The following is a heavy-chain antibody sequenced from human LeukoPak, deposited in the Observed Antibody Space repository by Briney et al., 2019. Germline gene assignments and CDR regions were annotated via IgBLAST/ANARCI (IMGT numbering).Heavy chain of an antibody. J-gene: IGHJ4*02. V-gene: IGHV3-23*01. Sequence: GGSLRLSYVASGFTFSSYAMSWVRQAPARGLEWVASLRGDGSTFYADSVKGRFTLSRDESRNTVYLHLTYLRVEDTAVYYCAKASWVSSADAVLWGQGTPVTVSS. CDR2: LRGDGST. D-gene: IGHD3-16*01. CDR1: GFTFSSYA. CDR3: AKASWVSSADAVL.